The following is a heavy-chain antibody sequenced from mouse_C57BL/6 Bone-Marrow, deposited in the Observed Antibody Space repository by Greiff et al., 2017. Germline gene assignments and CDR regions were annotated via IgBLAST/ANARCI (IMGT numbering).Heavy chain of an antibody. CDR2: INPSSGYT. CDR3: ERRRKLGRGYAMDY. D-gene: IGHD4-1*01. J-gene: IGHJ4*01. CDR1: GYTFTSYT. V-gene: IGHV1-4*01. Sequence: QVQLQQSGAELARPGASVKMSCKASGYTFTSYTMHWVKQRPGQGLEWIGYINPSSGYTKYNQKFKDKATLTADKSSSTAYMQLSSLTSEDSAVYDCERRRKLGRGYAMDYWGQGTSVTVSS.